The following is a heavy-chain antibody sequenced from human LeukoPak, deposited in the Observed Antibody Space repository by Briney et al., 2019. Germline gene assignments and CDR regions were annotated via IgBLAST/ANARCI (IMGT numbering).Heavy chain of an antibody. CDR3: AREGAPYSSSSDFDY. V-gene: IGHV3-30-3*01. J-gene: IGHJ4*02. Sequence: GGSLRLSCAASGFTFSNYAMHWVRQAPGKGLEWVAVISYDGSNKYYADSVKGRFTISRDNSKNTLYLQMNSLRAEDTAVYYCAREGAPYSSSSDFDYWGQGTLVTVSS. D-gene: IGHD6-6*01. CDR1: GFTFSNYA. CDR2: ISYDGSNK.